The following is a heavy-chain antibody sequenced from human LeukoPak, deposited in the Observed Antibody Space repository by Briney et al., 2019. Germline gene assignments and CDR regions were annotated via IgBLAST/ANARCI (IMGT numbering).Heavy chain of an antibody. CDR3: ARDWVVVGLTFDP. Sequence: GASVKVSCKASGYTFTSYGITWVRQAPGQGLEWMGWISAYNANTNYAQKLQGRVTMTTDTSTNTAYMELRSLRSDDTAVYYCARDWVVVGLTFDPWGQGTLVTVSS. J-gene: IGHJ5*02. CDR2: ISAYNANT. V-gene: IGHV1-18*01. D-gene: IGHD2-21*01. CDR1: GYTFTSYG.